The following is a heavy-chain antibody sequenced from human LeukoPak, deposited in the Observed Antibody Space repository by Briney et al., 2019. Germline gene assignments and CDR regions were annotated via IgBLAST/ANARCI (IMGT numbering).Heavy chain of an antibody. J-gene: IGHJ4*02. D-gene: IGHD6-6*01. CDR1: GGTFSSYA. CDR2: IIPIFGTA. V-gene: IGHV1-69*13. CDR3: ARAYQSGIAALISPDY. Sequence: SVKVSCKASGGTFSSYAISWVRQAPGQGLEWMGGIIPIFGTANYAQKFQGGVTITADESTSTAYMELSSLRSEDTAVYYCARAYQSGIAALISPDYWGQGTLVTVSS.